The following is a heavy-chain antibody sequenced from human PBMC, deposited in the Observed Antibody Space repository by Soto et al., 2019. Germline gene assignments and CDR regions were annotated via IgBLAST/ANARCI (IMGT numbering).Heavy chain of an antibody. J-gene: IGHJ6*02. CDR1: GYTFTSYY. CDR2: INPSGGST. V-gene: IGHV1-46*01. D-gene: IGHD3-3*01. Sequence: ASVKVSCKASGYTFTSYYMHWVRQAPGQGLEWMGIINPSGGSTSYAQKFQGRVTMTRDTSTSTVYMELSSLRSEDTAVYYCARDGPLTIFGVVIAPYYYYCMDVWGQGTTVTVSS. CDR3: ARDGPLTIFGVVIAPYYYYCMDV.